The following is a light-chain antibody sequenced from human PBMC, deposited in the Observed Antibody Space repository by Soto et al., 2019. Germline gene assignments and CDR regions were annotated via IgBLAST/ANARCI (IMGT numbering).Light chain of an antibody. CDR3: QHYNSYPIT. V-gene: IGKV1-5*01. Sequence: DIHITQSPSTLSASVGDRVTITCRASQSISGWLAWYQQKPGKAPNLLIYDASSLESGVPSRFSGSGSGTEFTLTISSLQPDDFATYYCQHYNSYPITFGQGTRLEIK. CDR1: QSISGW. J-gene: IGKJ5*01. CDR2: DAS.